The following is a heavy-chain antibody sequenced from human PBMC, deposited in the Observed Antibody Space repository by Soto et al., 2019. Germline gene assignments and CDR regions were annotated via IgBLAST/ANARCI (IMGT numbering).Heavy chain of an antibody. CDR2: IYSNNHK. V-gene: IGHV2-5*01. J-gene: IGHJ4*02. Sequence: QITLKESGPTLVKPTQPLTLTCTFSGFSLTTPGVGVGWIRQPPGKALEWLAVIYSNNHKRFSPSLETRVGITKDTPTNQVVLTMTNLDPAATATYFGAHRHRVGIVTGGFDFWCRGLLVTVTS. CDR1: GFSLTTPGVG. CDR3: AHRHRVGIVTGGFDF. D-gene: IGHD3-9*01.